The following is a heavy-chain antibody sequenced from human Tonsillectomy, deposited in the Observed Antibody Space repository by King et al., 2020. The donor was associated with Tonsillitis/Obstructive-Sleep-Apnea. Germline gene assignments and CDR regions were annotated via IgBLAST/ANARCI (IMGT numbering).Heavy chain of an antibody. D-gene: IGHD1-14*01. V-gene: IGHV3-43D*03. CDR2: ISWDGGST. Sequence: VQLVESGGVVVQPGGSLRLSCAASGFTFDDFAMHWVRQAPGKGLEWVSLISWDGGSTYYADSVKGRFIISRDNSKNSLYLQMNSLRAEDTAFYFCAKEVGIGGVKRNDGWGPGATGTGSS. CDR1: GFTFDDFA. CDR3: AKEVGIGGVKRNDG. J-gene: IGHJ6*01.